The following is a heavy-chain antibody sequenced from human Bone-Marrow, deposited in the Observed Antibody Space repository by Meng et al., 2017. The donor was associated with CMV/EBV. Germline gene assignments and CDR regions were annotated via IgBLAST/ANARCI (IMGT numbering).Heavy chain of an antibody. CDR3: GTLKYTSGFYGPAY. D-gene: IGHD6-19*01. Sequence: VQLVQPRYELKTPGASVKVSCNASGYTLTMYPMNWVRQAPGPRLEWMGWISTNTGNPTYAQGFTGRFVFSVDTSVSTAYLQISSLKAEDTAVYYCGTLKYTSGFYGPAYWGQGALVTVSS. CDR1: GYTLTMYP. CDR2: ISTNTGNP. V-gene: IGHV7-4-1*02. J-gene: IGHJ4*02.